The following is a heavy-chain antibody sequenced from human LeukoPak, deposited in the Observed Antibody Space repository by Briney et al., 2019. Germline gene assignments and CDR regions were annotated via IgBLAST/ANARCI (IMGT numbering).Heavy chain of an antibody. CDR1: GFTFSSYS. J-gene: IGHJ3*02. V-gene: IGHV3-21*01. CDR2: ISSSSRYI. Sequence: GGSLRLSCAASGFTFSSYSMNWVRQAPGKGLEWVSSISSSSRYIHYADSVKGRFTIFRDNAKNSLYLQMNSLRAEDTAVYYCARDTYVEVVATPDIWGQGTMVTVSS. D-gene: IGHD5-12*01. CDR3: ARDTYVEVVATPDI.